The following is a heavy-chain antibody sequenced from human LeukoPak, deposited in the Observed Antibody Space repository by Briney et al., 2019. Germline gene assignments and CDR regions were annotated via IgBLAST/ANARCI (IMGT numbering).Heavy chain of an antibody. J-gene: IGHJ4*02. D-gene: IGHD3-9*01. CDR3: ARHRILRYFDWLAERSRPLDY. V-gene: IGHV4-39*01. CDR2: IYYSGST. Sequence: PSETLSLTCTVSGGSISSSSYYWGWIRQPPGTGLEWIGSIYYSGSTYYNPSLKSRVTISVDTSKNQFSLKLSSVTAADTAVYYCARHRILRYFDWLAERSRPLDYWGQGTLVTVSS. CDR1: GGSISSSSYY.